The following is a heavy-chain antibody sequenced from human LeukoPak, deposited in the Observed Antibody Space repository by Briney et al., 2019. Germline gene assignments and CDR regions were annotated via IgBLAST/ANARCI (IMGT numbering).Heavy chain of an antibody. CDR2: IYASGST. V-gene: IGHV4-4*07. Sequence: PSETLSLTCIVSGGSISNYYWPWIRQPAGKGLEWIGRIYASGSTNYNPSLKSRVTMTVDTSKNQFSLHLSAVTAADAAMYYCARTNYDISGYYDYFDCWRQGALVTVSS. D-gene: IGHD3-22*01. CDR3: ARTNYDISGYYDYFDC. J-gene: IGHJ4*02. CDR1: GGSISNYY.